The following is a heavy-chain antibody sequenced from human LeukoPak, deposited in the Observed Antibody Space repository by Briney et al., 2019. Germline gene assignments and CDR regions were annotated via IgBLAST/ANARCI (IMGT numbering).Heavy chain of an antibody. CDR3: ARGEKSGVAYTNWLDS. CDR2: IKPDGSEQ. J-gene: IGHJ5*01. D-gene: IGHD3-3*01. CDR1: GFTFSDYY. V-gene: IGHV3-7*01. Sequence: GGSLRLSCAASGFTFSDYYMSWVRQAPGEGLDWVAAIKPDGSEQYYVDSVKGRFTISRDNAKNSLFLQMDSLRAEDTALYYCARGEKSGVAYTNWLDSWGQGTLVPVSS.